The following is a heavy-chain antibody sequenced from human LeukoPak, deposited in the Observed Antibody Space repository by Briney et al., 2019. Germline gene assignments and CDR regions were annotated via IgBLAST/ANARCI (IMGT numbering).Heavy chain of an antibody. J-gene: IGHJ6*02. CDR3: ARAEVYYYYGMDV. CDR2: IYSGGST. V-gene: IGHV3-53*04. CDR1: GFTFSTYW. Sequence: PGGSLRLSCAASGFTFSTYWMSWVRQAPGKGLEWVSVIYSGGSTYYADSVKGRFTISRHNSKNTLYLQMNSLRAEDTAVYYCARAEVYYYYGMDVWGQGTTVTVAS. D-gene: IGHD1-14*01.